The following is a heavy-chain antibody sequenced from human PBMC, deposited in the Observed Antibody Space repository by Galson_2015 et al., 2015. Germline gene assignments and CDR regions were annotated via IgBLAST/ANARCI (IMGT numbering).Heavy chain of an antibody. J-gene: IGHJ6*03. CDR3: ARDLRGGYCSSTSCYGGHYYYYYMDV. Sequence: QSGAEVKKPGESLTISCKGSGYSFTSYWIGWVRQMPGKGLEWMGIVYPGDSDTRYSPSFQGQVTISADKSISTAYLQWSSLKASDTAVYYCARDLRGGYCSSTSCYGGHYYYYYMDVWGKGTTVTVSS. CDR2: VYPGDSDT. V-gene: IGHV5-51*01. D-gene: IGHD2-2*01. CDR1: GYSFTSYW.